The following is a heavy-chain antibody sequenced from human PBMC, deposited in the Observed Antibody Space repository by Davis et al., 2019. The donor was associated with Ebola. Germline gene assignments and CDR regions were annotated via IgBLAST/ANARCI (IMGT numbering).Heavy chain of an antibody. Sequence: SETLSLTCAVYGGSFSNYYWSWIRQPPGKGLEWIGEINHSGTTHYNPSLKSRVTISVDTSKNQFSLQVRSVTAADTAVYYCARGLYGRRLRFWGQGTLVTVSS. CDR3: ARGLYGRRLRF. CDR1: GGSFSNYY. CDR2: INHSGTT. V-gene: IGHV4-34*01. J-gene: IGHJ4*02. D-gene: IGHD3-10*01.